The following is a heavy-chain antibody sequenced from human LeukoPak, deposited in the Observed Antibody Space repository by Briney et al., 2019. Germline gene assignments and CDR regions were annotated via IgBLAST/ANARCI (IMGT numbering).Heavy chain of an antibody. CDR1: GGTFSSYA. CDR3: AGSAPSILGPSYGLD. J-gene: IGHJ4*02. CDR2: IIPIFGTA. V-gene: IGHV1-69*13. D-gene: IGHD3-3*01. Sequence: ASVKVSCKASGGTFSSYAISWVRQAPGQGLEWMGGIIPIFGTANYAQKFQGRVTITADESTSTAYMELSSLRSEDTAVYYCAGSAPSILGPSYGLDWGQGTLVTVSS.